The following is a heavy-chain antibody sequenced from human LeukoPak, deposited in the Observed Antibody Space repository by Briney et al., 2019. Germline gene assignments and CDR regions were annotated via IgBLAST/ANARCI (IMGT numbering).Heavy chain of an antibody. V-gene: IGHV1-2*02. CDR3: TRATSVVVPAADHYYYGMDV. CDR2: INPNSGGT. J-gene: IGHJ6*02. Sequence: ASVNVSCKASGSTFTGYYMHWVRQAPGQGLGWMGWINPNSGGTDYAQKFQGRATMTRDTSLSTAYMELSRLRSDDTAVYYCTRATSVVVPAADHYYYGMDVWGQGTTVTVSS. D-gene: IGHD2-2*01. CDR1: GSTFTGYY.